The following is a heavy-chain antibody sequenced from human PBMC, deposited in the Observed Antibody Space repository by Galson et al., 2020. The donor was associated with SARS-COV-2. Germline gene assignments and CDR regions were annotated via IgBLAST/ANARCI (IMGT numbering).Heavy chain of an antibody. D-gene: IGHD2-2*01. CDR2: INNKGDTR. CDR1: GLTFSSYS. CDR3: ASGCFVSSCYGHRTD. V-gene: IGHV3-64*02. J-gene: IGHJ4*02. Sequence: GGSLRLTCAASGLTFSSYSMYWVRQAPGKGLEFVSEINNKGDTRQYADSVKGRFAISRDTAKNTSFLQWADLGPEDMGLYYCASGCFVSSCYGHRTDWGLGTLVTVSS.